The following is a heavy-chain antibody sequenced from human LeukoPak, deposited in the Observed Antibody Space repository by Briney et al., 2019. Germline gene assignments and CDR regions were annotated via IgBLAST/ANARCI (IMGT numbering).Heavy chain of an antibody. J-gene: IGHJ5*02. CDR1: GGSFSGYY. V-gene: IGHV4-34*01. Sequence: SETLSLTCAVYGGSFSGYYWSWIRQPPGEGLEWIGEINHSGSTNYNPSLKSRVTISVDTSKNQFSLKLSSVTAADTAVYYCAEERVPGDNWFDPWGQGTLVTVSS. CDR2: INHSGST. D-gene: IGHD3-16*01. CDR3: AEERVPGDNWFDP.